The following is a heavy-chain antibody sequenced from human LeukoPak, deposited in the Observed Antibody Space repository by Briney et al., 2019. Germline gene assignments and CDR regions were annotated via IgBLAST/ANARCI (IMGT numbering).Heavy chain of an antibody. CDR3: ARAGLGYCSSTSCYGYYYYYGMDV. CDR1: GFTFSSYS. Sequence: PGGSLRLSCAASGFTFSSYSMNWVRQAPGKGLEWVSSISSSSSYIYYADSVKGRFTISRDNAKNTLYLQMNSLRAEDTAVYYCARAGLGYCSSTSCYGYYYYYGMDVWGQGTTVTVSS. D-gene: IGHD2-2*01. V-gene: IGHV3-21*01. J-gene: IGHJ6*02. CDR2: ISSSSSYI.